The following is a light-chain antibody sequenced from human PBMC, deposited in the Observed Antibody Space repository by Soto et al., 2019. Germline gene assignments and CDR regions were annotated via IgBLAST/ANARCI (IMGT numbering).Light chain of an antibody. CDR2: KAS. CDR1: QSISSW. V-gene: IGKV1-5*03. J-gene: IGKJ1*01. CDR3: QQYNSYWT. Sequence: DIQMTQSPSTLSASVGDRVTITCRASQSISSWLPWSQQKPGKAPKPLIYKASSLERGVPSRCSGSGSRTEFTLTISSLQPDDFATYYCQQYNSYWTFGQGTKVEIK.